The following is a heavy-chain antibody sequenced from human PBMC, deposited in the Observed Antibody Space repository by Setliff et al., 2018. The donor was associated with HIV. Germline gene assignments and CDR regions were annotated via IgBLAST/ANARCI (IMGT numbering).Heavy chain of an antibody. CDR3: AQLGMVDDFDY. Sequence: SSETLSLTCAVSGYSISSGYYWGWIRQPPGKGLEWVGSIYHSGTTYYNPSLKSRVTISVDTSKNHFSLKLRSVTAADTAVYYCAQLGMVDDFDYWGQGTLVTV. V-gene: IGHV4-38-2*01. CDR2: IYHSGTT. D-gene: IGHD1-1*01. J-gene: IGHJ4*02. CDR1: GYSISSGYY.